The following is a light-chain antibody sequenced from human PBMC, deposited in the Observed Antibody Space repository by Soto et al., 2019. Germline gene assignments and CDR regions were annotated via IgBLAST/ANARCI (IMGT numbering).Light chain of an antibody. V-gene: IGLV2-14*01. Sequence: QSVLTQPASVSGSPGQSITISCTGTSSDVGGYNYVSWYQQHPGKAPKLMIYEVTNRPSGVSHRFSGSKSGNTASLTISGLQAEDEADYYCSSYAGSNNFVFGSGTKVTVL. CDR1: SSDVGGYNY. J-gene: IGLJ1*01. CDR3: SSYAGSNNFV. CDR2: EVT.